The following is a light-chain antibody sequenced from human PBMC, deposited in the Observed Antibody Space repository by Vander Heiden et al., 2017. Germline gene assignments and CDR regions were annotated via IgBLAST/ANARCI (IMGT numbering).Light chain of an antibody. CDR2: DAS. Sequence: DIQMTQPPSTLSTSVEDRVTISCRASQTIHKWLAWYQQKPGKAPELLIYDASTLQSGVPSRFSGAGSGTEFTLTISSLQPDDFATYYCQQYYTFPWTFGRGTKVDI. CDR3: QQYYTFPWT. J-gene: IGKJ1*01. CDR1: QTIHKW. V-gene: IGKV1-5*01.